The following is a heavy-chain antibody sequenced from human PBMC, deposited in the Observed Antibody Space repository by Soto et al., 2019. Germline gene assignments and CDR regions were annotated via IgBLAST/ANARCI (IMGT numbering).Heavy chain of an antibody. CDR3: ARLGLETGYSSNWYDY. J-gene: IGHJ5*01. D-gene: IGHD6-13*01. Sequence: GESLKISCKGSGYSFTSYWITWVRQMPGKGLEWMGKIDPTDSYTNYSPSFQGHVNISADKSINTAYLQWSSLKASDTAMYYCARLGLETGYSSNWYDYWGQGNLVTVSS. CDR1: GYSFTSYW. V-gene: IGHV5-10-1*01. CDR2: IDPTDSYT.